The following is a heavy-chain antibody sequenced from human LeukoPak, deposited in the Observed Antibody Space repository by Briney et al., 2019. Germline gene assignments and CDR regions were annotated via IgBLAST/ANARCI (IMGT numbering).Heavy chain of an antibody. CDR2: IRYDGSNK. D-gene: IGHD6-13*01. CDR3: PKNGPVIAAAGHFDY. V-gene: IGHV3-30*02. CDR1: GFTFSSYG. Sequence: GGSLRLSCAASGFTFSSYGMHWVRQAPGKGLEWVAFIRYDGSNKYYADSVKGRFTISRDNSKNTLYLQMNSLRAEDTAVYYCPKNGPVIAAAGHFDYWGQGTLVTVSS. J-gene: IGHJ4*02.